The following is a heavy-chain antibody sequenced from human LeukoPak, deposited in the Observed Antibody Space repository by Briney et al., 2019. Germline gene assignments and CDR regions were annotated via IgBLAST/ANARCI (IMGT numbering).Heavy chain of an antibody. V-gene: IGHV1-2*02. CDR1: GYTFTGYF. J-gene: IGHJ6*03. Sequence: ASVKVSCKASGYTFTGYFMHWVRQAPGQGLEWMGWINPNSGGTNYAQKFQGRVTMTRDTSISTAYMELTRLRSDDTAIYYCAKNLPAAGTDSYMDVWGKGTTVIVSS. D-gene: IGHD6-13*01. CDR2: INPNSGGT. CDR3: AKNLPAAGTDSYMDV.